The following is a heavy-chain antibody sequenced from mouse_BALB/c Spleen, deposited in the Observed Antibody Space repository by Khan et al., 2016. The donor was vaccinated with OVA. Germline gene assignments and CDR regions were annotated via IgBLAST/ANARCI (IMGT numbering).Heavy chain of an antibody. CDR2: IWAGGGT. CDR1: GFSLTSHG. CDR3: ARNREADYFDY. V-gene: IGHV2-9*02. J-gene: IGHJ2*01. Sequence: QVQLKESGPGLVAPSQSLSITCTVSGFSLTSHGVHWVRQPPGKGLEWLGLIWAGGGTNYNSALMSRLRINKDSSKSQVFLKMNSLKTDDAAMYDCARNREADYFDYWGQGTTVTVSS.